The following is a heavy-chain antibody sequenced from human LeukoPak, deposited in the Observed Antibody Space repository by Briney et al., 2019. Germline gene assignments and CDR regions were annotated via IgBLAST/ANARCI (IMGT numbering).Heavy chain of an antibody. CDR2: ISLNSGSI. V-gene: IGHV3-9*03. J-gene: IGHJ4*02. CDR1: GFTFDDYA. CDR3: AKDRSDIVATLFDY. D-gene: IGHD5-12*01. Sequence: PGRSLRLSCAAAGFTFDDYAMHWVRQAPGKGLEWVSGISLNSGSIGYADSVKGRFTISRDNAKNSLYLQMNSLRAEDMALYFCAKDRSDIVATLFDYWGQGTLVTVSS.